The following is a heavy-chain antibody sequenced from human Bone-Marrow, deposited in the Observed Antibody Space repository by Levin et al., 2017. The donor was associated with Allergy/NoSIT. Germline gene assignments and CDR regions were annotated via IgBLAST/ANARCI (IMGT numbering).Heavy chain of an antibody. Sequence: SQTLSLTCAISGDTVSSNSAAWNWIRLSPSRGLEWLGRAYYRSKWYHAYDVSLEGRITISTDTSKNQFSLHLKSVTHEDSAVYFCARDRVTIAATGFDCWGQGTLVTVSS. J-gene: IGHJ4*02. CDR2: AYYRSKWYH. CDR3: ARDRVTIAATGFDC. V-gene: IGHV6-1*01. D-gene: IGHD2-15*01. CDR1: GDTVSSNSAA.